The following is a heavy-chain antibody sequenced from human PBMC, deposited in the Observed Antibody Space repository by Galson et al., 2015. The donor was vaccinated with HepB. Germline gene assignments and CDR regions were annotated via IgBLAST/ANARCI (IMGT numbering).Heavy chain of an antibody. J-gene: IGHJ4*02. CDR1: GFTYDDYA. CDR3: AKEPQPYSNYYFDY. CDR2: ISWNSGSI. Sequence: SLRLSCAASGFTYDDYAMHWVRQAPGKGLEWVSGISWNSGSISYADSVKGRFTISRDNAKNSLYLQMNSLRAEDTALYDCAKEPQPYSNYYFDYWGQGTLVTVSS. V-gene: IGHV3-9*01. D-gene: IGHD4-11*01.